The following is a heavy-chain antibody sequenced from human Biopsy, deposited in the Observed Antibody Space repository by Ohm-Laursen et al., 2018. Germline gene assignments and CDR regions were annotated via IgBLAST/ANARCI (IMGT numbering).Heavy chain of an antibody. CDR1: GYTFTDYY. J-gene: IGHJ4*02. CDR3: ARDRMTDVFGGPTRTDVFDS. Sequence: SVKVSCKASGYTFTDYYIHWVRQSPGQGLEWMGWINPNSGATNSAQKFRDRVTLTRDTSISAVYIDLRRLKSDDAAIYYCARDRMTDVFGGPTRTDVFDSWGRGTPVTVSS. CDR2: INPNSGAT. D-gene: IGHD3-10*01. V-gene: IGHV1-2*02.